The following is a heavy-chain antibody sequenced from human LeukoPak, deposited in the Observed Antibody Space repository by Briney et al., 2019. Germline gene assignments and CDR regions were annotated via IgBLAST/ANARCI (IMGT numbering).Heavy chain of an antibody. CDR3: ARDLVVVPAAINWFDP. Sequence: ASVKVSCKASGYTFTGYYMHWVRQAPGQGLEWMGWINPNNGGTNYAQKFQGRVTMTRDTSISTAYMELSRLRSDDTAVYYCARDLVVVPAAINWFDPWGQGTLVTVSS. J-gene: IGHJ5*02. CDR1: GYTFTGYY. V-gene: IGHV1-2*02. D-gene: IGHD2-2*01. CDR2: INPNNGGT.